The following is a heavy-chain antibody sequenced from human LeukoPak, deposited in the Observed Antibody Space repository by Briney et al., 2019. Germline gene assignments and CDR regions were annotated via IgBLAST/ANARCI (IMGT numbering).Heavy chain of an antibody. J-gene: IGHJ4*02. V-gene: IGHV3-30*18. CDR2: ISYDGTKV. Sequence: PGGSLRLSCAASGFIFSSFGMNWVRRAPGKGLECVAVISYDGTKVFYGDFVKGRFTMSRDESRDRVYLQMHSLRVEDMAVYYCAKDDAGLPDYWGQGTLVTVSS. D-gene: IGHD2-15*01. CDR1: GFIFSSFG. CDR3: AKDDAGLPDY.